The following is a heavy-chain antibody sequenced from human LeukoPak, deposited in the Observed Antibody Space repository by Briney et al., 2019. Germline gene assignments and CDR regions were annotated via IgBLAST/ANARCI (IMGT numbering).Heavy chain of an antibody. CDR1: GYTFTSYA. CDR2: INAGNGNT. V-gene: IGHV1-3*01. J-gene: IGHJ4*02. D-gene: IGHD3-10*01. Sequence: ASVKVSCKASGYTFTSYAMHWVRQAPGQRLEWMGWINAGNGNTKYSQKFQGRVTITRDTSASTAYMELSSLRSEDTAVYYCARGVLSYYGSGSYSNDYWGQGTLATVSS. CDR3: ARGVLSYYGSGSYSNDY.